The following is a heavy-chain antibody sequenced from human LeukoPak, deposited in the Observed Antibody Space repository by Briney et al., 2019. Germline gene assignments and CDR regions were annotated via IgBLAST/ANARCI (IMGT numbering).Heavy chain of an antibody. Sequence: GGSLRLSCAASGFTFSNYWMGWVRQAPGRGLEWVANINEDGSEKYYVDSVKGRFTISRDNGKNSLYLQINSLRAEDTAVFYCARGEYYSAWAEDYWGQGTLVTVSS. CDR2: INEDGSEK. CDR3: ARGEYYSAWAEDY. V-gene: IGHV3-7*01. CDR1: GFTFSNYW. D-gene: IGHD6-19*01. J-gene: IGHJ4*02.